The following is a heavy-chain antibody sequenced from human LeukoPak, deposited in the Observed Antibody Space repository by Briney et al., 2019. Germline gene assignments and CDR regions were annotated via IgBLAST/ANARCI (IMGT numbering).Heavy chain of an antibody. D-gene: IGHD1-26*01. Sequence: GESLKISCKVSGYSFTSYCIGWVRQMPGKGLEWMGIIYSPSFQGQVTISVDKSINTAYLQWSSLQASDTAMYYCGMSGDRVPLQDDVFDVWGQGTKVTVS. CDR2: I. J-gene: IGHJ3*01. V-gene: IGHV5-51*01. CDR3: GMSGDRVPLQDDVFDV. CDR1: GYSFTSYC.